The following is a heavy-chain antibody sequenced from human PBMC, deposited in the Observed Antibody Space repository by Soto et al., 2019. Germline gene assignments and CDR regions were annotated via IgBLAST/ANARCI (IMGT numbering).Heavy chain of an antibody. CDR1: GYTLTELS. Sequence: ASVKVSCKVSGYTLTELSMHWVRQAPGKGLEWMGGFDPEDADTIYAQKFQGRVTMTEDTSTDTAYMELSNLRSEDTAVYYCAALKSDLGLSGNYFNYFDYWGQGTLVTVSS. J-gene: IGHJ4*02. V-gene: IGHV1-24*01. CDR2: FDPEDADT. D-gene: IGHD3-10*01. CDR3: AALKSDLGLSGNYFNYFDY.